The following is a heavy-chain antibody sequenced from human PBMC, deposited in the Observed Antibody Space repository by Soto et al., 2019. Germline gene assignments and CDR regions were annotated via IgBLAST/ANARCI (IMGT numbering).Heavy chain of an antibody. CDR3: ARDGVDCSGGSCFDWFDP. CDR2: IYYSGST. J-gene: IGHJ5*02. CDR1: GGSISSYY. V-gene: IGHV4-59*01. D-gene: IGHD2-15*01. Sequence: SETLSLTCTVSGGSISSYYWSWIRQPPGKGLEWIGYIYYSGSTNYNPSLKGRVTISVDTSKNLFSLKLSSVTAADTAVYYCARDGVDCSGGSCFDWFDPWGQGTLVTVSS.